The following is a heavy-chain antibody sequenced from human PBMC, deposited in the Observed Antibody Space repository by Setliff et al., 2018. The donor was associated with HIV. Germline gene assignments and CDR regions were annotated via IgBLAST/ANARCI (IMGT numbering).Heavy chain of an antibody. CDR2: IFYSGTT. V-gene: IGHV4-39*07. CDR1: GAFTTSSLYS. J-gene: IGHJ6*04. CDR3: ARGSYYYYNMDV. Sequence: PSETLSLTCSVSGAFTTSSLYSWGWFRQSPGKGLEWIETIFYSGTTKYNPSLKSRVTISVDTSKNQFSVRMSCVSAADTAVYFCARGSYYYYNMDVWGKGTTVTVSS.